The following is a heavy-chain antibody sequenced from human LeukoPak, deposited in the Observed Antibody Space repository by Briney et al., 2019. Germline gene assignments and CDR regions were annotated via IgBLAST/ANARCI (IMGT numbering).Heavy chain of an antibody. CDR1: GDSVSSNSAA. CDR2: TYYRSKWFN. V-gene: IGHV6-1*01. J-gene: IGHJ4*02. Sequence: SQTLSLTCAISGDSVSSNSAAWHWIRQSPSRGLEWLGRTYYRSKWFNNYAVSVESRIIINPDTSKNQFSLQLNSVTPEDTAVYYCARGSHASTRFWGQGTLVTVSS. D-gene: IGHD2-2*01. CDR3: ARGSHASTRF.